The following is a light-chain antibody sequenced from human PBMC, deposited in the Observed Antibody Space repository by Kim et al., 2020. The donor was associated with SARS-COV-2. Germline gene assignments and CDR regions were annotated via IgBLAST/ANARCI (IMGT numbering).Light chain of an antibody. CDR1: QSVSIN. CDR2: AAS. V-gene: IGKV1-39*01. Sequence: ASVGDRVTITCRASQSVSINLNWYQQKPGKAPRLLIYAASSLQSGVPSRFSGSGSGTGFTLTISSLQPEDFAIYYCQQTFSTQYSFGQGTKLEI. CDR3: QQTFSTQYS. J-gene: IGKJ2*03.